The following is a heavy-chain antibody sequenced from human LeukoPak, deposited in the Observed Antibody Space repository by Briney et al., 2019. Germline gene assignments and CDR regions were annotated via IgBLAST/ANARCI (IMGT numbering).Heavy chain of an antibody. CDR2: IIPILGIA. CDR3: ARGPSGVAAAGRRGIFDY. J-gene: IGHJ4*02. CDR1: GGTFSSYA. Sequence: SVKVSCKASGGTFSSYAISWVRQAPGQGLEWMGKIIPILGIANYAQKFQGRVTITADKSTSTAYMELSSLRSEDTAVYYCARGPSGVAAAGRRGIFDYWGQGTLVTVSS. V-gene: IGHV1-69*04. D-gene: IGHD6-13*01.